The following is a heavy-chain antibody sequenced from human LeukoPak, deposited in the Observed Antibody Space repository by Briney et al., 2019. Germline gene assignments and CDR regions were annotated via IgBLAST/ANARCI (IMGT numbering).Heavy chain of an antibody. V-gene: IGHV4-59*01. Sequence: SETLSLTCTVSGGSISNYYWSWIRQPPGKGLEWIGDIYYSGSTKYNPSFKSRVTISVDTSKNQFSLKLISVTAADTAVYYCATVVRDDILTGYYIDHWGQGTLVTVSS. CDR3: ATVVRDDILTGYYIDH. CDR2: IYYSGST. D-gene: IGHD3-9*01. J-gene: IGHJ4*02. CDR1: GGSISNYY.